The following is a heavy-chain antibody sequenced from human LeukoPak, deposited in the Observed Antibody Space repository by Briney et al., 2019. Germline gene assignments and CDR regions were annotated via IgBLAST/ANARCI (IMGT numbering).Heavy chain of an antibody. CDR2: INPNSGGT. CDR3: ATIGYCSGGGCYNWFDP. V-gene: IGHV1-2*02. CDR1: GYTFTGYY. Sequence: ASVKVSCKASGYTFTGYYMHWVRHAPGQGLEWMGWINPNSGGTNYAQKFQGRVTMTRDTSISTAYMELSRLRSDDTAVYYCATIGYCSGGGCYNWFDPWGQGTLVTVSS. J-gene: IGHJ5*02. D-gene: IGHD2-15*01.